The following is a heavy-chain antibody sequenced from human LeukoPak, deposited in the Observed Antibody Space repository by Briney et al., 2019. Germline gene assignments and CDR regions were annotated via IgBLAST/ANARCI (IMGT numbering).Heavy chain of an antibody. CDR2: IYYSGGT. CDR3: AIMTVAGLDY. J-gene: IGHJ4*02. Sequence: SETLSLTCTVSGGSISSGDYYCSWIRQPPGKGLEWIGYIYYSGGTNYNPSLKSRITISVDTSKNQFSLKLSSVIAAATAVYYCAIMTVAGLDYWGQETLVTVSS. CDR1: GGSISSGDYY. D-gene: IGHD6-19*01. V-gene: IGHV4-30-4*01.